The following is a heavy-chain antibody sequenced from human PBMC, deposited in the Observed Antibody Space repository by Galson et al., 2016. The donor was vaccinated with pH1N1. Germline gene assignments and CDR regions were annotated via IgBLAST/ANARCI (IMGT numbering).Heavy chain of an antibody. D-gene: IGHD1-26*01. J-gene: IGHJ3*02. V-gene: IGHV3-33*01. CDR1: GFNFNTYG. Sequence: SLRLSCAASGFNFNTYGMHWVRQPPGKGLEWVALVWYDGNNKEYADSVKGRFSISRDNSKNTLYMELTSLRSEDTAVYYCARDLDVASYHAKDAFDIWGQRTMVTVSS. CDR2: VWYDGNNK. CDR3: ARDLDVASYHAKDAFDI.